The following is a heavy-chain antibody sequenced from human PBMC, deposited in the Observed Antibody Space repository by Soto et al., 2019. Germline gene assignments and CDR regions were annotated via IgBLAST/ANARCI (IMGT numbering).Heavy chain of an antibody. CDR1: GGSFSGNY. V-gene: IGHV4-34*01. CDR3: ARGNFYYGLDV. CDR2: FSDSGST. J-gene: IGHJ6*02. Sequence: PSETLSLTYAVYGGSFSGNYWSWIRQPPGKGLEWIGEFSDSGSTNYNPSLKSRVTISEDMSKSQFSLKLSSVTAADTAVYYCARGNFYYGLDVWGQGTTVTVSS.